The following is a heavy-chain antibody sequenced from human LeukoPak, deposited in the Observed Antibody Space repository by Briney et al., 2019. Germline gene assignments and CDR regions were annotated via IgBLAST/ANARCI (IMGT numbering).Heavy chain of an antibody. CDR1: GFIFDDHA. Sequence: GGSLRLSCAASGFIFDDHAMHWVRQAPGKGLEWVSSISWNSGREGYADSVKGRFTISRDNGKNSLYLQMNSLRSEDTALYYCAKVAQGGLISSNWFDSWGQGTLVTVSS. V-gene: IGHV3-9*01. CDR2: ISWNSGRE. CDR3: AKVAQGGLISSNWFDS. D-gene: IGHD3-16*01. J-gene: IGHJ5*01.